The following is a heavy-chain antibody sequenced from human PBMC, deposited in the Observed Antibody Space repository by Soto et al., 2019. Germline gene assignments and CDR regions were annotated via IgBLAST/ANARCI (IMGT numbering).Heavy chain of an antibody. V-gene: IGHV4-59*08. CDR1: DGSISSYY. CDR3: ARLHGDYVFDY. Sequence: SETMSLTCTVSDGSISSYYWSWIRQPPGKGLEWIGYIYYSGSTNYNPSPKSRVTISVDTSKNQFSLKLSSVTAADTAVYYCARLHGDYVFDYWGQGTLVTVSS. CDR2: IYYSGST. D-gene: IGHD4-17*01. J-gene: IGHJ4*02.